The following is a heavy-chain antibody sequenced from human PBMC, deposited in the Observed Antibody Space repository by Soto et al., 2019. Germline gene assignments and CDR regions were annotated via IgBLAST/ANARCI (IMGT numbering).Heavy chain of an antibody. Sequence: GASVKVSCKASGYTFTSYCISWVRHAPGRGLERMGWISAYNGNTNYAQKLQGRVTMTTDTSTSTAYMELRSLRSDDTAVYYCARDVSSGWYGWFDPWGQGTLVTVSS. D-gene: IGHD6-19*01. CDR1: GYTFTSYC. J-gene: IGHJ5*02. CDR2: ISAYNGNT. CDR3: ARDVSSGWYGWFDP. V-gene: IGHV1-18*01.